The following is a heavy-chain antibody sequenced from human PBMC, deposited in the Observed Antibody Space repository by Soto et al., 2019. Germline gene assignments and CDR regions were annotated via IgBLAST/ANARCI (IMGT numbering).Heavy chain of an antibody. CDR3: AREGGSGSADWYFNV. V-gene: IGHV4-30-2*01. D-gene: IGHD1-26*01. CDR1: GGSISSGGYS. J-gene: IGHJ2*01. CDR2: IFHSGSN. Sequence: QLQLQESGSGLVKPSQTLSLTCAVSGGSISSGGYSWSWLRQPPGKGLEWIGYIFHSGSNYYNPFVKSRVTTSVDGSKNHFSLELSSVTAADTAVDYCAREGGSGSADWYFNVWGRGTLVTVSS.